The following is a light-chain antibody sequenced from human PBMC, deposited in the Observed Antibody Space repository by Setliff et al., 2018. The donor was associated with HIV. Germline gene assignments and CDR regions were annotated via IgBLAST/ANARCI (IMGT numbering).Light chain of an antibody. Sequence: QSVLTQPASVSGSPGQSITISCTGTSSDVGGYNFVCWYQQQPGKAPKLIISDVSKRPSGVSHRFSGSKSGNTASLTISGLQTEDEADYYCCSYTTSLTYVFGTGTKVTVL. CDR1: SSDVGGYNF. CDR2: DVS. CDR3: CSYTTSLTYV. V-gene: IGLV2-14*03. J-gene: IGLJ1*01.